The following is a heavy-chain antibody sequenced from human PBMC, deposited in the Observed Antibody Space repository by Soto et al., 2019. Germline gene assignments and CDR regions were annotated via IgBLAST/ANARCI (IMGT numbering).Heavy chain of an antibody. Sequence: QVQLVQSGAEVKKPGASVKVSCKASGYTFTSHGISWVRQAPGQGLEWMGWISAYNGDTNYAQKLQGRGTVTTDTSTSTAYMELRSLRSEDTAVYYCARMVRGSNIDYYHYMDVWGKWTTVTVSS. V-gene: IGHV1-18*01. CDR2: ISAYNGDT. D-gene: IGHD3-10*01. J-gene: IGHJ6*03. CDR1: GYTFTSHG. CDR3: ARMVRGSNIDYYHYMDV.